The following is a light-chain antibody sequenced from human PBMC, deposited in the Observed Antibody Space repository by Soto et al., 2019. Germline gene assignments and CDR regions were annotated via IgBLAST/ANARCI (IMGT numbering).Light chain of an antibody. CDR2: TAS. V-gene: IGKV1-39*01. CDR1: QGIRSE. CDR3: QQGYSTTPIT. J-gene: IGKJ5*01. Sequence: DIQMSQSPSTLSASVGDRFTITCRASQGIRSELGWYQQKPGKAPNLLIYTASTLQSGVPSRFSGSGSGTEFTLSISSLQPEDFATYYCQQGYSTTPITFGQGTRLEIK.